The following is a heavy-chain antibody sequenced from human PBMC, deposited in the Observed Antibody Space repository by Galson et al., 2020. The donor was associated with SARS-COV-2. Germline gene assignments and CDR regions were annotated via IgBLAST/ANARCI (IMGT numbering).Heavy chain of an antibody. CDR2: ISYDGSNK. D-gene: IGHD3-22*01. CDR3: ARGGLYYYEALGEIDY. Sequence: SCAASGFTFSSYAMHWVRQAPGKGLEWVAVISYDGSNKYYADSVKGRFTISRDNSKNTLYLQMNSLRAEDTAVYYCARGGLYYYEALGEIDYWGQGILVTVSS. V-gene: IGHV3-30*04. CDR1: GFTFSSYA. J-gene: IGHJ4*02.